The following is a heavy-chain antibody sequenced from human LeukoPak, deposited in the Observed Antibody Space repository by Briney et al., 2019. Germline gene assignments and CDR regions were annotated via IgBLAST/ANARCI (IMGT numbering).Heavy chain of an antibody. V-gene: IGHV3-64*04. D-gene: IGHD5-18*01. CDR3: ARGGGYSYGLPWDY. CDR2: ITSNGGSA. CDR1: GFTFSSYT. J-gene: IGHJ4*02. Sequence: PGGSLRLSCSASGFTFSSYTIHWVRQAPGKGLEFVSAITSNGGSAYYADSVKGRFTISRDNSKDTLYLQMNSLRAEDTAVYYCARGGGYSYGLPWDYWGQGTLVTVSS.